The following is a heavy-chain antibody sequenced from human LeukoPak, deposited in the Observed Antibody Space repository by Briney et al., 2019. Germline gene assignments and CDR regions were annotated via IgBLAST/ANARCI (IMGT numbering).Heavy chain of an antibody. D-gene: IGHD7-27*01. CDR3: ASLSGDEDY. V-gene: IGHV4-59*12. CDR1: GGSISSYY. Sequence: SETLSLTCSISGGSISSYYWSWIRLPPGKGLEWIGYIYYSGGTNYNPSFESRVTISVDTSKNQFSLKLSSVTAADTAVYYCASLSGDEDYWGQGTLVTVSS. CDR2: IYYSGGT. J-gene: IGHJ4*02.